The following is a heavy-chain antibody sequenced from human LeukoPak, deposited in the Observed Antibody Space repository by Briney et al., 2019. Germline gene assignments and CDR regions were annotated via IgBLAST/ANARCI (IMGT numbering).Heavy chain of an antibody. D-gene: IGHD3-10*01. J-gene: IGHJ4*02. CDR1: GFTFSSYW. V-gene: IGHV3-7*01. CDR2: IKQDGSEK. CDR3: ARDVDYYGSGSYYNGGAWVDY. Sequence: GGSLRLSCAASGFTFSSYWMSWVRQAPGKGLEWVANIKQDGSEKYYVDSVKGRFTISRDNAKNSLYLQMNSLRAEDTAVYYCARDVDYYGSGSYYNGGAWVDYWGQGTLVTVSS.